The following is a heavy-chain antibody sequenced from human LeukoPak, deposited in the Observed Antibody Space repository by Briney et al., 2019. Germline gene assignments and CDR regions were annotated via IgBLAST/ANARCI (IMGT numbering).Heavy chain of an antibody. CDR2: ISYDGSNK. V-gene: IGHV3-30*18. CDR3: AKPPSAKLWFGELFTFNWFDP. J-gene: IGHJ5*02. Sequence: GGSLRLSCAASGFTFSSYGMHWVRQAPGKGLEWVAVISYDGSNKYYADSVKGRFTISRDNSKNTLYLQMNSLRAEDTAVYYSAKPPSAKLWFGELFTFNWFDPWGQGTLVTVSS. CDR1: GFTFSSYG. D-gene: IGHD3-10*01.